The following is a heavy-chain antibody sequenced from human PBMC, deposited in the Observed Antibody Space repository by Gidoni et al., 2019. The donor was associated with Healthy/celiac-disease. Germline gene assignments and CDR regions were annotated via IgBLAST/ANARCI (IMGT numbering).Heavy chain of an antibody. CDR3: ARWVVVPAAKAAGMDV. D-gene: IGHD2-2*01. V-gene: IGHV3-7*01. Sequence: EVQLVESGGGLVQPGGSLRFSCAASGFTFSSHWMSWVRQAPGKGLEWVANIKQDGSEKYYVDSVKGRFTISRDNAKNSLYRQMNSLRAEDTAVYYCARWVVVPAAKAAGMDVWGQGTTVTVSS. J-gene: IGHJ6*02. CDR1: GFTFSSHW. CDR2: IKQDGSEK.